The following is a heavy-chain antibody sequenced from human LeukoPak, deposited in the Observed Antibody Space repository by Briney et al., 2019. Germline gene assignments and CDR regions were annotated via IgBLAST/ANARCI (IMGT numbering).Heavy chain of an antibody. V-gene: IGHV1-46*01. J-gene: IGHJ4*02. Sequence: ASVKVSCKASGYTFTSYYMHWVRQAPGQGLEWMGIINPSGGSTSYAQKFQGRVTMTRDTSTSTVYMELSSLRSEDTAVYYCARARILRYFDWSKPPDYWGQGTLVTVSS. D-gene: IGHD3-9*01. CDR1: GYTFTSYY. CDR3: ARARILRYFDWSKPPDY. CDR2: INPSGGST.